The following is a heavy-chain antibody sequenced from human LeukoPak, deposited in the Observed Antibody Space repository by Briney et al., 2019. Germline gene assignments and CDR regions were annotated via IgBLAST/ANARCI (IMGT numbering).Heavy chain of an antibody. CDR3: ARQRYCSGGSCYLYYYYYMDV. D-gene: IGHD2-15*01. Sequence: PSETLSLTCAVYGGSFSGYYWSWIRQPPGKGLEWIGEINHSGSTNYNPSLKSRVTISVDTSKNQFSLKLSSVTAADTAVYYCARQRYCSGGSCYLYYYYYMDVWGKGTTVTISS. J-gene: IGHJ6*03. V-gene: IGHV4-34*01. CDR2: INHSGST. CDR1: GGSFSGYY.